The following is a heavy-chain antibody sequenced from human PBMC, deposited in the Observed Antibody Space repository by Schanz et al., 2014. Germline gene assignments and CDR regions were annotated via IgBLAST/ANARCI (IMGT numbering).Heavy chain of an antibody. J-gene: IGHJ4*02. CDR2: ISDDGSNH. CDR3: AKDLISGWSGFDY. D-gene: IGHD6-19*01. V-gene: IGHV3-30*09. Sequence: QVHLVESGGGVVQPGRSLRLSCTGSRFTISRNPIHWVRQAPGKGLEWVAVISDDGSNHYYPDSVKGRFAISRDNSKNTLYLLMNSLRAEDTAVYYCAKDLISGWSGFDYWGQGTLVTVSS. CDR1: RFTISRNP.